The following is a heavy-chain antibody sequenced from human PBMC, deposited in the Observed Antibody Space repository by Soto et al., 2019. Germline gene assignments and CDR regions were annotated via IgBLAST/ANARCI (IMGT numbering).Heavy chain of an antibody. CDR1: GFTFSDYY. D-gene: IGHD3-10*01. J-gene: IGHJ6*02. CDR2: TRNKANSYTT. Sequence: PGGSLRLSCAASGFTFSDYYMGWVRQAPGKGLEWVGRTRNKANSYTTEYAASVKGRFTISRDDSKNSLYLQMNSLKTEDTAVYYCARGITMVRGVRITLYYYYYGMDVWGQGTTVTVSS. CDR3: ARGITMVRGVRITLYYYYYGMDV. V-gene: IGHV3-72*01.